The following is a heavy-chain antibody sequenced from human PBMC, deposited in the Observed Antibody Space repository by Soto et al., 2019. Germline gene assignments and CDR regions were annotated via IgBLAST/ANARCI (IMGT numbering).Heavy chain of an antibody. Sequence: GASVKVSCKASGGTFSSYAISWVRQAPGQGLEWMGGIIPIFGTANYAQKFQGRVTITADESTSTAYMELSSLRSEDTAVYYCASHGYYDFSSGYYDYWFDPWGQGTLVTVSS. V-gene: IGHV1-69*13. CDR3: ASHGYYDFSSGYYDYWFDP. CDR2: IIPIFGTA. J-gene: IGHJ5*02. CDR1: GGTFSSYA. D-gene: IGHD3-3*01.